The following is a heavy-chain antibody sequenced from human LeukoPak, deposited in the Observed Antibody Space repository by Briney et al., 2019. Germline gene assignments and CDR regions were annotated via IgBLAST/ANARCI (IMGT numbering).Heavy chain of an antibody. CDR3: ARHLGMATITPFDI. D-gene: IGHD5-24*01. CDR1: GGSISSSRYY. CDR2: IYYSGST. V-gene: IGHV4-39*01. Sequence: SETLSLTCSVSGGSISSSRYYWGWIRQPPGTGLDWIGSIYYSGSTYYNPSLKSRVTISVDTSKNQFSLKLSSVTAADTAVYYCARHLGMATITPFDIWGQGTMVTVSS. J-gene: IGHJ3*02.